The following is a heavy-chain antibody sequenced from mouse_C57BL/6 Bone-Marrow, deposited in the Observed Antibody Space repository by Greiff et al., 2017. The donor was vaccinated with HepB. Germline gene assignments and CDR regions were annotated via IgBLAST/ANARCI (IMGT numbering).Heavy chain of an antibody. CDR1: GFTFSDAW. V-gene: IGHV6-6*01. J-gene: IGHJ1*03. D-gene: IGHD2-4*01. CDR3: TGGGLRWYFDV. CDR2: IRNKANNHAT. Sequence: EVQLQESGGGLVQPGGSMKLSCAASGFTFSDAWMDWVRQSPEKGLEWVAEIRNKANNHATYYAESVKGRFTISRDDSKSSVYLQMNSLRAEDTGIYYCTGGGLRWYFDVWGTGTTVTVSS.